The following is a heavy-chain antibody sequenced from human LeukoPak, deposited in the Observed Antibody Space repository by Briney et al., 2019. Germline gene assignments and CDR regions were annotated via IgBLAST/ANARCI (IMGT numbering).Heavy chain of an antibody. D-gene: IGHD6-13*01. J-gene: IGHJ4*02. V-gene: IGHV3-30*04. CDR2: ISYDGSNK. Sequence: PGRSLRLSCAASGFTFSSYAMHWVRQAPGKGLEWVAVISYDGSNKYYADSVKGRFTISRDNSKNTLYLQMNSLRAEDTAVYYCVRAVWTPDERSSSWYFGYWGQGTLVTVSS. CDR3: VRAVWTPDERSSSWYFGY. CDR1: GFTFSSYA.